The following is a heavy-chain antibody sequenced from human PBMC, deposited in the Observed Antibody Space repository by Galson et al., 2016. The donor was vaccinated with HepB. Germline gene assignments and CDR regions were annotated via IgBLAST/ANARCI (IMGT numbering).Heavy chain of an antibody. V-gene: IGHV3-7*01. CDR1: GFTFSTYY. D-gene: IGHD2-15*01. J-gene: IGHJ4*01. CDR3: ARAGVTLIRDGGYDH. CDR2: IKQDGSER. Sequence: SLRLSCAASGFTFSTYYMMWVRQAPGKGLEWVAIIKQDGSERYYVDSVKGRFTISRDNARNSWYLQMNDLRAEDTAVYFCARAGVTLIRDGGYDHWGHGALVTVSS.